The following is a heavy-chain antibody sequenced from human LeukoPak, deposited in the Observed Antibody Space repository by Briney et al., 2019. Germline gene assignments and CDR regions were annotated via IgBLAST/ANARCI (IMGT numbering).Heavy chain of an antibody. CDR2: ISSSSTYT. D-gene: IGHD3-10*01. V-gene: IGHV3-21*01. CDR3: AKVGTGNQYGSGDFDL. CDR1: GFTFSSHS. Sequence: GGSLRLSCAASGFTFSSHSMNWVRQAPGKGLEWVSAISSSSTYTNYADSVKGRFTISRDNAKTSVYLQMDSLRAEDTAVYYCAKVGTGNQYGSGDFDLWGQGILVTVSS. J-gene: IGHJ4*02.